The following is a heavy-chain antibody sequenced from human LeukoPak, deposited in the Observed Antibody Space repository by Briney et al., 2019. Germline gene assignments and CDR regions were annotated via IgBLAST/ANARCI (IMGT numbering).Heavy chain of an antibody. CDR2: ISAYNGNT. Sequence: GASVKVSCKASGYTFTSYGISWVRQAPGQGLEWMGWISAYNGNTNYAQKLQGRVTMTTDTSTSTAYMELRSLRSDDTAVYYCVGGYYYDSSGYYRSFDYWGQGTLVTVSS. V-gene: IGHV1-18*01. CDR1: GYTFTSYG. CDR3: VGGYYYDSSGYYRSFDY. D-gene: IGHD3-22*01. J-gene: IGHJ4*02.